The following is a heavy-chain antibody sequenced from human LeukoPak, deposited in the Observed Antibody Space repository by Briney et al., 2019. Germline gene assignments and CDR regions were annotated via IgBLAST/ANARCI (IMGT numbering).Heavy chain of an antibody. CDR3: ARVGYTGYDYDY. CDR2: INPNSGDT. V-gene: IGHV1-2*02. D-gene: IGHD5-12*01. J-gene: IGHJ4*02. CDR1: GYTFTAFY. Sequence: GASVKVSCKASGYTFTAFYIHWVRQAPGQGLEWMGWINPNSGDTDYAQKFQGRVTMTRDTSISTAYMELSGLRSDDTAVFFCARVGYTGYDYDYWGQGTLVTVSS.